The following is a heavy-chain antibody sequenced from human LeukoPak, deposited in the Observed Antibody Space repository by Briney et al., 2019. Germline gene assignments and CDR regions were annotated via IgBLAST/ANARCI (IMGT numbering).Heavy chain of an antibody. J-gene: IGHJ4*02. CDR3: ARSSDGDYDY. CDR1: GFTFSSYS. V-gene: IGHV3-21*04. Sequence: GGALRLSCSASGFTFSSYSMNLVRQAPGKGLEWVSSISSSSRYIYYAESVKGRFTNSRDNAKNSLYLQMNSLRSEDTAVYYCARSSDGDYDYWGQGTLVTVSS. D-gene: IGHD4-17*01. CDR2: ISSSSRYI.